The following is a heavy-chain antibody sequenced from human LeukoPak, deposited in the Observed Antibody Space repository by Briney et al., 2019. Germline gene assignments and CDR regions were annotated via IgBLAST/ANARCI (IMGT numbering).Heavy chain of an antibody. V-gene: IGHV4-59*01. Sequence: PSETLSLTCTVSGGSTSSYYWSWIRQPPGKGLEWIGYIYYSGSTNYNPSLKSRVTISVDTSKNQFSLKLSSVTAADTAVYYCASIGSSGWYYFDYWGQGTLVTVSS. CDR1: GGSTSSYY. D-gene: IGHD6-19*01. CDR3: ASIGSSGWYYFDY. J-gene: IGHJ4*02. CDR2: IYYSGST.